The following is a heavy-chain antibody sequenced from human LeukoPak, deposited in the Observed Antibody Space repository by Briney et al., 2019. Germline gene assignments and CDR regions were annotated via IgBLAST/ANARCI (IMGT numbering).Heavy chain of an antibody. CDR3: ASGGVDTAMVFTYYYYYMDV. D-gene: IGHD5-18*01. CDR2: IYHSGST. V-gene: IGHV4-38-2*02. J-gene: IGHJ6*03. Sequence: SETLSLTCTVSGYSISSGYYWGWIRQPPGKGLEWIGSIYHSGSTYYNPSLKSRVTISVDTSKNQFSLKLSSVTAADTAVYYCASGGVDTAMVFTYYYYYMDVWGKGTTVTVSS. CDR1: GYSISSGYY.